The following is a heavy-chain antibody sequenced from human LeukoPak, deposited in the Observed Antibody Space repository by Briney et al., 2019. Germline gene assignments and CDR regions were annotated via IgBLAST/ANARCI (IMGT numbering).Heavy chain of an antibody. D-gene: IGHD2-8*01. Sequence: GGSLRLSCTGSGFNFNMFAMNWVRQAPGQGLEWVSGLSRGGGTTNFADSVKGRFTISRDKSKNMVFLQMNSLRPEDTAVYYCAKEQRIRHCSEGVCMEGYYFDYWGQGSLVTVSS. J-gene: IGHJ4*02. CDR1: GFNFNMFA. CDR3: AKEQRIRHCSEGVCMEGYYFDY. V-gene: IGHV3-23*01. CDR2: LSRGGGTT.